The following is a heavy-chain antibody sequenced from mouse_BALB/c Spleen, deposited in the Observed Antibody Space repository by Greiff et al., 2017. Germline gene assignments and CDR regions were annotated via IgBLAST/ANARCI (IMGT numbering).Heavy chain of an antibody. V-gene: IGHV1-80*01. Sequence: VKLLESGAELVRPGSSVKISCKASGYAFSSYWMNWVKQRPGQGLEWIGQIYPGDGDTNYNGKFKGKATLTADKSSSTAYMQLSSLTSEASAVYFCARGGGACFAYWGQGTLVTVSA. CDR3: ARGGGACFAY. J-gene: IGHJ3*01. CDR2: IYPGDGDT. CDR1: GYAFSSYW.